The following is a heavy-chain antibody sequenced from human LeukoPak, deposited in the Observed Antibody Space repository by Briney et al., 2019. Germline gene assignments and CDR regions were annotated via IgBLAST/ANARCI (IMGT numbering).Heavy chain of an antibody. CDR1: AYSISSGYY. Sequence: PSETLSLTCTVSAYSISSGYYWGWIRQPPGKGLEWIGYIYYSGSTNYNPSLKSRVTISVDTSKNQFSLKLSSVTAADTAVYYCARHKYSSGWPPEGAFDIWGQGTMVTVSS. D-gene: IGHD6-19*01. CDR2: IYYSGST. CDR3: ARHKYSSGWPPEGAFDI. V-gene: IGHV4-38-2*02. J-gene: IGHJ3*02.